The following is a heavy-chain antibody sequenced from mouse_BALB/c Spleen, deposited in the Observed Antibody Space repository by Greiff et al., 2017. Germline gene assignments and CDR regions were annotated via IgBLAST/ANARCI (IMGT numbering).Heavy chain of an antibody. CDR3: ARGNGYADY. J-gene: IGHJ2*01. CDR2: ISSGGSYT. CDR1: GFTFSSYG. D-gene: IGHD1-2*01. V-gene: IGHV5-6*02. Sequence: DVKLVESGGDLVKPGGSLKLSCAASGFTFSSYGMSWVRQTPDQRLEWVATISSGGSYTYYPDSVKGRFTISRDNAKNTLYLHMSRLKSEDTAMYYCARGNGYADYWGQGTTLTVSS.